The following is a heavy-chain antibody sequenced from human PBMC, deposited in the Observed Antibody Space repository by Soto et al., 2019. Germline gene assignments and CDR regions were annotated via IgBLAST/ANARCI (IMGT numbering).Heavy chain of an antibody. CDR3: SRAVGGFTYGYPDY. J-gene: IGHJ4*02. CDR1: GFSRSTTGMC. Sequence: SGPTLGNPTQTLTLTCTFSGFSRSTTGMCVSWIRQPPGKALEWLALIDWADDKYYSTSLKTRLTISKDTSKNQVVLTMTNVEPVDTATYFCSRAVGGFTYGYPDYWGQGTLVTVSS. D-gene: IGHD5-18*01. CDR2: IDWADDK. V-gene: IGHV2-70*01.